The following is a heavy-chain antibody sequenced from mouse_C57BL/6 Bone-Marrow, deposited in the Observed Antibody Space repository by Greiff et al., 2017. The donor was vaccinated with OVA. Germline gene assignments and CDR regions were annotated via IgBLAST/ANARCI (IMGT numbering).Heavy chain of an antibody. D-gene: IGHD2-4*01. CDR1: GYTFTDYY. Sequence: EVQLQQSGPELVKPGASVKISCKASGYTFTDYYMNWVKQSHGKSLEWIGDINPNNGGTSYNQKFKGKATLTVDKSSSTAYMELRSLTSEDSAVYYCATGYDYDEGFAYWGQGTLVTVSA. CDR3: ATGYDYDEGFAY. J-gene: IGHJ3*01. V-gene: IGHV1-26*01. CDR2: INPNNGGT.